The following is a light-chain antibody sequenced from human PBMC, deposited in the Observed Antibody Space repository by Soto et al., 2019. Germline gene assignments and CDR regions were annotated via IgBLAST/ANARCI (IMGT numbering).Light chain of an antibody. J-gene: IGLJ2*01. CDR2: YDD. CDR3: SNWDDSQNAVV. V-gene: IGLV1-36*01. Sequence: SFLTHPPSFSESPSQMLIISCSGSSSNIGSNAVNWYQQLPGEAPKLLVYYDDVLPSGVYDRFSGSKSGSSAYLAISGLQSEDEADYLCSNWDDSQNAVVLGGGTQMHVL. CDR1: SSNIGSNA.